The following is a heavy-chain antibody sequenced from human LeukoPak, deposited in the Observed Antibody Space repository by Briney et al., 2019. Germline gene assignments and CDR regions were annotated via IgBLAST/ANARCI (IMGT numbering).Heavy chain of an antibody. D-gene: IGHD3-10*01. V-gene: IGHV3-53*01. Sequence: GGSLRLSCAASGFTISGNYMSWVRQAPGKGLEWVSTIYSGGSIYYADSVKGRFTISRDNSKNTLYLQMNSLRAEDTAVYYCAKTEGSGSYYPIYYYYYGMDVWGKGTTVTVSS. CDR1: GFTISGNY. CDR3: AKTEGSGSYYPIYYYYYGMDV. CDR2: IYSGGSI. J-gene: IGHJ6*04.